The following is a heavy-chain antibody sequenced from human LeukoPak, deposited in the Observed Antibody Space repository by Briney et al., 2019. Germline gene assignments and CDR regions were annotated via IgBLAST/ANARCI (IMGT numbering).Heavy chain of an antibody. D-gene: IGHD2-2*01. V-gene: IGHV4-59*08. CDR3: ARLGVPTAKYYFDY. J-gene: IGHJ4*02. CDR1: GGSISSYY. Sequence: SETLSLTCTVSGGSISSYYWSWIRQPPGKGLGWIGYIYYSGSTNYNPSLKSRVTISVDMSKNQFSLKLSSVTAADTAVYYCARLGVPTAKYYFDYWGQGTPVTVSS. CDR2: IYYSGST.